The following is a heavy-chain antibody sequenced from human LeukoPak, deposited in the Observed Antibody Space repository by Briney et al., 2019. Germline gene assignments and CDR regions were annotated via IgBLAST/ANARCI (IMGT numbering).Heavy chain of an antibody. J-gene: IGHJ3*01. CDR1: GFTFSSYW. D-gene: IGHD3-10*01. Sequence: GGSLRLSCAASGFTFSSYWMLWVRQAPGKGLVWVSRINTDGRSTTYADSVKGRFTISRDNAKNTLYLQMNSLRAEDTAVYYCAKHPGDWGQGTMVTVSS. CDR3: AKHPGD. V-gene: IGHV3-74*01. CDR2: INTDGRST.